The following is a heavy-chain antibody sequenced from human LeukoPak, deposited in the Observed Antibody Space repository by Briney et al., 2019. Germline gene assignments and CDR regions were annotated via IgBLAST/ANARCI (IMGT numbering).Heavy chain of an antibody. D-gene: IGHD6-13*01. J-gene: IGHJ4*02. Sequence: GGSLRLSCAASGFTFSSYAMHWVRQAPGKGLEWVGFIRSKAYGGTTEYAASVKGRFTISRDDSKSIAYLQMNSLKTEDTAVYYCTRTRGPYSSSWYREDYFNFDYWGQGTLVTVSS. CDR3: TRTRGPYSSSWYREDYFNFDY. V-gene: IGHV3-49*04. CDR1: GFTFSSYA. CDR2: IRSKAYGGTT.